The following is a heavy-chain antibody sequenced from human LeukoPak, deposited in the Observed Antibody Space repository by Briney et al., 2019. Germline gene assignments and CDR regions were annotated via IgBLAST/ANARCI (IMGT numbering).Heavy chain of an antibody. CDR1: GYTFTSYG. V-gene: IGHV1-18*01. D-gene: IGHD2-2*01. CDR3: ARDIVVVPAAMDIDY. J-gene: IGHJ4*02. Sequence: GSVKVSCKASGYTFTSYGISWVRQAPAQGLAGMGWISAYNGNTNYAQKLQGRVTMTTDTSTSTAYMELRSLRSDDTAVYYCARDIVVVPAAMDIDYWGQGTLVTVSS. CDR2: ISAYNGNT.